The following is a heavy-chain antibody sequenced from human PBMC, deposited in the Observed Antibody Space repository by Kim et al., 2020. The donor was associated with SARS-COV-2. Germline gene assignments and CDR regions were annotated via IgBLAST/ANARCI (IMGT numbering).Heavy chain of an antibody. CDR2: IYYSGST. CDR1: GGSISSSGYY. V-gene: IGHV4-39*01. Sequence: SETLSLTCTVSGGSISSSGYYWGWIRQPPGKGLEWIGSIYYSGSTYYNPSLKSRVTISVDTSKNQFSLKLSSVTAADTAVYYCARRLGGWRNYGMDVWGQGTTVTVSS. J-gene: IGHJ6*02. CDR3: ARRLGGWRNYGMDV. D-gene: IGHD6-19*01.